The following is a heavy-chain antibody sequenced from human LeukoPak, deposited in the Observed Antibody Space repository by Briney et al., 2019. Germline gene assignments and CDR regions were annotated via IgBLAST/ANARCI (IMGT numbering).Heavy chain of an antibody. CDR2: IRNDGSNK. D-gene: IGHD2-8*02. CDR1: GFPFSTYG. V-gene: IGHV3-30*02. CDR3: AKITGGGYYYYYMDV. Sequence: GGSLRLSCAASGFPFSTYGMHWVRQAPDKGLEWVAFIRNDGSNKYYADSVKGRFTISRDNSKNTLYLQMNSLRPDDTAVYYCAKITGGGYYYYYMDVWGKGTTVTVSS. J-gene: IGHJ6*03.